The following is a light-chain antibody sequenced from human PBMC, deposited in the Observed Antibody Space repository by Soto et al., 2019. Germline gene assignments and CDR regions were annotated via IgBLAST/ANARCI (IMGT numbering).Light chain of an antibody. CDR2: DAS. J-gene: IGKJ2*01. V-gene: IGKV3-15*01. Sequence: ELVMTQSPATQSVSPGEGATLSCRASQSISSDLAWYQQKPGQAPRLLIYDASTRATRIPARFSGSGSGTEFTLTITSLQSEDFAVYYCQQYNNWPLYTFGQGTKLEI. CDR1: QSISSD. CDR3: QQYNNWPLYT.